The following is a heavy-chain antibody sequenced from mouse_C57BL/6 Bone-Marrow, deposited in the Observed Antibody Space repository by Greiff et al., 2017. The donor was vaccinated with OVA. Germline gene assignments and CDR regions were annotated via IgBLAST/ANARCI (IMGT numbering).Heavy chain of an antibody. Sequence: VQLVESGAELVRPGTSVKMSCKASGYTFTNYWIGWAKQRPGHGLEWIGDIYPGGGYTNYNEKFKGKATLTADKSSSTAYMQFSSLTSEDSAIYYCARIGSSYAMDYWGQGTSVTVSS. D-gene: IGHD1-1*01. J-gene: IGHJ4*01. CDR1: GYTFTNYW. CDR2: IYPGGGYT. CDR3: ARIGSSYAMDY. V-gene: IGHV1-63*01.